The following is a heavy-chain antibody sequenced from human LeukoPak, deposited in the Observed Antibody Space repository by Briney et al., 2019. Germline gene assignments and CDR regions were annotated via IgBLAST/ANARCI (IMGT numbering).Heavy chain of an antibody. CDR1: GGSISSSSYY. D-gene: IGHD6-13*01. J-gene: IGHJ6*03. V-gene: IGHV4-39*01. CDR2: INHSGST. Sequence: SETLSLTCTVSGGSISSSSYYWSWIRQPPGKGLEWIGEINHSGSTNYNPSLKSRVTISVDTSKNQFSLKLSSVAAADTAVYYCARHAMAAAGSFYYYYYMDVWGKGTTVTVSS. CDR3: ARHAMAAAGSFYYYYYMDV.